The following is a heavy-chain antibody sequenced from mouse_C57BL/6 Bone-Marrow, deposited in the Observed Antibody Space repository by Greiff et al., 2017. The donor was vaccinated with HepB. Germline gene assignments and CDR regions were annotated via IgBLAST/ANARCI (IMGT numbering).Heavy chain of an antibody. V-gene: IGHV5-17*01. CDR2: ISSGSSTI. CDR3: ARLYGSSFDY. D-gene: IGHD1-1*01. CDR1: GFTFSDYG. Sequence: DVKLVESGGGLVKPGGSLKLSCAASGFTFSDYGMHWVRQAPEKGPEWVAYISSGSSTIYYADTVKGRFTISSDNAKNTLFLQMTSLRSEDTAMYYCARLYGSSFDYWGQGTTLTVSS. J-gene: IGHJ2*01.